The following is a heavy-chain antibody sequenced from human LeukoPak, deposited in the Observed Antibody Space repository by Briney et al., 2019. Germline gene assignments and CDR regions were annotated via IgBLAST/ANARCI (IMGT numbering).Heavy chain of an antibody. Sequence: ASVKVSCKASGYAFTSYAMNWVRQAPGQGLEWMGWINTNTGNPTYAQDFIGRFVFSLDTSVSTAYLQISSLKAEDTAVYYCARVAPAFDYWGQGTLVTASS. J-gene: IGHJ4*02. CDR2: INTNTGNP. CDR1: GYAFTSYA. V-gene: IGHV7-4-1*02. CDR3: ARVAPAFDY.